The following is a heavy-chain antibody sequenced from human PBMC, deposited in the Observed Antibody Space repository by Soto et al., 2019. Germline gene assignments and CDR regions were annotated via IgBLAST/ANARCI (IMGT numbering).Heavy chain of an antibody. CDR2: VSANGQGI. Sequence: PGGSLRLSCAAPGFTFSSSAISWVRQAPGKGLEWVSAVSANGQGIYYADSVRGRFTISRGNSKNTVFLHMDSLSAEDTAVHYCAKDRHYPRDYFHYWGQGTLVTVSS. CDR1: GFTFSSSA. J-gene: IGHJ4*02. CDR3: AKDRHYPRDYFHY. D-gene: IGHD3-10*01. V-gene: IGHV3-23*01.